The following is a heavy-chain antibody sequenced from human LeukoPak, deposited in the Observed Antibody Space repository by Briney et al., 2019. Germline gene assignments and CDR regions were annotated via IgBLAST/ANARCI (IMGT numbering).Heavy chain of an antibody. J-gene: IGHJ5*02. CDR2: INPSGGST. CDR1: GYTFTSYY. D-gene: IGHD1-26*01. CDR3: ARDNSVGDYAWWFDP. V-gene: IGHV1-46*01. Sequence: ASVKVSCKASGYTFTSYYMHWVRQAPGQGLEWMGIINPSGGSTSYAQKFQGRVTMTRDMSTSTVYMELSSLRPEDTAVYYCARDNSVGDYAWWFDPWGQGTLVTVSS.